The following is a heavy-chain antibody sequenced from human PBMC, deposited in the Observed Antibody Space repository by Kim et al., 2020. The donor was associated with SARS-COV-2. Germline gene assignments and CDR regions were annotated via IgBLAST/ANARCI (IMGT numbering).Heavy chain of an antibody. CDR1: GFSLTTGGVG. CDR2: IYWDDDK. CDR3: AHRGSSGWTSPYFDY. V-gene: IGHV2-5*02. J-gene: IGHJ4*02. D-gene: IGHD6-19*01. Sequence: SGPTLVKPTQTLTLTCTFSGFSLTTGGVGVAWIRQPPGKALEWLALIYWDDDKRYSPSLKSRLTITKDTSKNQVVLTMTNMDPVDTATYYCAHRGSSGWTSPYFDYWGQGTLVTVSS.